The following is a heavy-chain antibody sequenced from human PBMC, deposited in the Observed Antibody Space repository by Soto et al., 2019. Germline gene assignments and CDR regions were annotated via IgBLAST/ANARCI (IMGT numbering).Heavy chain of an antibody. CDR2: ISSSGSTI. V-gene: IGHV3-11*01. Sequence: QVQLVESGGGLVKPGGSLRLSCAASGFTFSDYYMSWIRQAQGKGLEWVSDISSSGSTIYYADSVKGRFTISRDNAKNALYLQMNSMRAEDTAVYYCARSSDGDYPHYYYYMDVWGKGTTVTVSS. CDR3: ARSSDGDYPHYYYYMDV. D-gene: IGHD4-17*01. CDR1: GFTFSDYY. J-gene: IGHJ6*03.